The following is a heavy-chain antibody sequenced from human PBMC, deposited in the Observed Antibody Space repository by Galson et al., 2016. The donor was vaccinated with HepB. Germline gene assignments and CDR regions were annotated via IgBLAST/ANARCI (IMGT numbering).Heavy chain of an antibody. Sequence: SETLSLTCTVSGGSISSSDYYWGWIRQPPGKGLEWIGNVYYSGSTYYNPSLKSRVTISVDTSKNQFSLKLSAVTAADTAVYYGARPGRYGSGNHDIDYWGQGTLVTVSS. CDR3: ARPGRYGSGNHDIDY. CDR2: VYYSGST. J-gene: IGHJ4*02. V-gene: IGHV4-39*01. D-gene: IGHD3-10*01. CDR1: GGSISSSDYY.